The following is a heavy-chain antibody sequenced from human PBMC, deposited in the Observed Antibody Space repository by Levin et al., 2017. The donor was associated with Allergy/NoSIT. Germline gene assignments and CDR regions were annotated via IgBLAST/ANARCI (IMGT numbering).Heavy chain of an antibody. CDR2: ISGSGGST. Sequence: GGSLRLSCAASGFTFSSYAMSWVRQAPGKGLEWVSAISGSGGSTYYADSVKGRFTISRDNSKNTLYLQMNSLRAEDTAVYYCAKDGYCTGGVCYWDYWGQGTLVTVSS. CDR1: GFTFSSYA. V-gene: IGHV3-23*01. CDR3: AKDGYCTGGVCYWDY. D-gene: IGHD2-8*02. J-gene: IGHJ4*02.